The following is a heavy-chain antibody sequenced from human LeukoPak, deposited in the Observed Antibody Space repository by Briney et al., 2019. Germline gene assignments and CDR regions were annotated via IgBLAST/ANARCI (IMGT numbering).Heavy chain of an antibody. CDR3: ARDLDSSGYYPNWFDP. V-gene: IGHV1-8*01. CDR2: MNPNSGNT. J-gene: IGHJ5*02. Sequence: ASVKVSCKASGYTFTSYDINWVRQATGQGLEWMGWMNPNSGNTGYAQKFQGRVTITADESTSTAYMELSSLRSEDTAVYYCARDLDSSGYYPNWFDPWGQGTLVTVSS. D-gene: IGHD3-22*01. CDR1: GYTFTSYD.